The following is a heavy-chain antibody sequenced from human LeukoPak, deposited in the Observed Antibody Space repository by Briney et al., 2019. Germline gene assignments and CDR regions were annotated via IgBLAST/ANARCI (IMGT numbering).Heavy chain of an antibody. V-gene: IGHV3-33*01. Sequence: GRSLRLSCAASGFTFSSYGMHWVRQAPGKGLEWVAVIWYDGSNKYYADSVKGRFTISRDNSKNTLYLQMNSLRAEDTAVYYCASAPQGYYYYYMDVWGKGTTVTVSS. CDR1: GFTFSSYG. CDR3: ASAPQGYYYYYMDV. CDR2: IWYDGSNK. J-gene: IGHJ6*03.